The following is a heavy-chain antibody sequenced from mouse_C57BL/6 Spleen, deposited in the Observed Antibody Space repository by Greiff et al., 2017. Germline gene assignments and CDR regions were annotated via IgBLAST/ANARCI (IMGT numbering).Heavy chain of an antibody. CDR3: ARSPPTTVVDWYFDV. J-gene: IGHJ1*03. CDR2: IYPGDGDT. Sequence: QVQLQQSGAELVKPGASVKISCKASGYAFSSYWMNWVKQRPGKGLELIGQIYPGDGDTNYNGKFKGKATLTADKSSSTAYMQLSSLTSEDSAVYFCARSPPTTVVDWYFDVWGTGTTVTVSS. D-gene: IGHD1-1*01. CDR1: GYAFSSYW. V-gene: IGHV1-80*01.